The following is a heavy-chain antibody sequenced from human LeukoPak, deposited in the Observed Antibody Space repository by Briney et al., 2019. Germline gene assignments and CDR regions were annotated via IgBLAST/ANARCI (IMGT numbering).Heavy chain of an antibody. CDR3: AGDKDGYGLDY. CDR1: GFTFSSYA. J-gene: IGHJ4*02. D-gene: IGHD5-18*01. Sequence: PGGSLRLSCAAPGFTFSSYAVHWVRQAPGKGLEWVAAVSYDGSNKWYADSVKGRFTISRDDSKNTLDLQMTSLRGEDTAVYYCAGDKDGYGLDYWGQGTLVTVSS. V-gene: IGHV3-30*01. CDR2: VSYDGSNK.